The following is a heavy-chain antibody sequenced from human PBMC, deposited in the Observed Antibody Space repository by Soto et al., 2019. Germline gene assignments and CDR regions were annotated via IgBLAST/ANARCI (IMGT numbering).Heavy chain of an antibody. Sequence: GSLRLSCAASGFTFNSYAMSWVRQAPGKGLEWVSTISGSGTRTYYADSVKGRFTISRDNSKSTLYLQMDSLRAEDTALYHCAKKGPPRDAFDIWGQGTMVTVSS. CDR3: AKKGPPRDAFDI. J-gene: IGHJ3*02. V-gene: IGHV3-23*01. CDR2: ISGSGTRT. CDR1: GFTFNSYA.